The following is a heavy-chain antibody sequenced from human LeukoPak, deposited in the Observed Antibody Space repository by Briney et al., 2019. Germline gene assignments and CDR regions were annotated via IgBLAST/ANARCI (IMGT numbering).Heavy chain of an antibody. D-gene: IGHD3-10*01. CDR1: GFTFSNYA. Sequence: LGGSLRLSCAASGFTFSNYAMSWVRQAPRKGLEWVSAISGSGGNTYYADSVKGRLTISRDNSKNTLYLQMHNLRAEDTAIYYCAKDRGVPRYDNWFDLWGQGTLVTVSS. CDR3: AKDRGVPRYDNWFDL. J-gene: IGHJ5*02. V-gene: IGHV3-23*01. CDR2: ISGSGGNT.